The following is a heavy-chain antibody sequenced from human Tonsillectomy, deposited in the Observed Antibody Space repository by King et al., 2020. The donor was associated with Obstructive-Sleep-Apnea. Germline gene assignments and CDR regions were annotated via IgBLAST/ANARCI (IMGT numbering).Heavy chain of an antibody. Sequence: VQLVESGAEVTKPGSSVKVSCKASGGTFSSYAISWVRQAPGQGLEWMGGIIPIFRTTNYAQQFQGRVTITADESTSTAYMELSSLRSEDTAVYYCARARGSYYARDYSYGMDVWGQGTTVTVSS. CDR3: ARARGSYYARDYSYGMDV. D-gene: IGHD1-26*01. J-gene: IGHJ6*02. CDR1: GGTFSSYA. V-gene: IGHV1-69*01. CDR2: IIPIFRTT.